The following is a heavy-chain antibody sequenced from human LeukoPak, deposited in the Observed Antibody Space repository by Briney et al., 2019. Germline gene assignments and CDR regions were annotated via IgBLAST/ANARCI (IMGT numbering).Heavy chain of an antibody. CDR2: MNPNSGNT. CDR1: GYTFITYD. CDR3: ARANPVLMVSKYFQH. Sequence: RASVKVSCKASGYTFITYDINWVRQATGQGLEWMGWMNPNSGNTGYAQKFQGRVTMTRNTSISTAYMELSSLKSEDTAVYYCARANPVLMVSKYFQHWGQGTLVTVSS. D-gene: IGHD2-8*01. V-gene: IGHV1-8*01. J-gene: IGHJ1*01.